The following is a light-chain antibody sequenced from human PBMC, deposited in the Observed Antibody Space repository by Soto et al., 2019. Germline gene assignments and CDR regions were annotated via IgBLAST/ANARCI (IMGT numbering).Light chain of an antibody. V-gene: IGKV3-20*01. J-gene: IGKJ5*01. CDR3: QHYYNWPLT. CDR1: QSVSSSY. CDR2: GAS. Sequence: EIVLTQSPGTLSLSPGERATLSCRASQSVSSSYLAWYQQKPGQAPRLLIYGASSRATGIPDRFSGSGSGTDFTLTISSLQSEDFAVYYCQHYYNWPLTFGQGTRLEIK.